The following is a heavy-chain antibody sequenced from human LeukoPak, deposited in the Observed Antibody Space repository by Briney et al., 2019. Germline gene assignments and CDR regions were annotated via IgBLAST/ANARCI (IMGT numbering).Heavy chain of an antibody. J-gene: IGHJ4*02. Sequence: GGSLRLSCAASGFTFSSYAMHWVRQAPGKGLEWVAVISYDGSNKYYADSVKGRFTISRDNSKNTLYLQMNSLRAEDTAVYYCARAYHSSGSDYWGQGTLVTVSS. V-gene: IGHV3-30*04. D-gene: IGHD6-19*01. CDR1: GFTFSSYA. CDR3: ARAYHSSGSDY. CDR2: ISYDGSNK.